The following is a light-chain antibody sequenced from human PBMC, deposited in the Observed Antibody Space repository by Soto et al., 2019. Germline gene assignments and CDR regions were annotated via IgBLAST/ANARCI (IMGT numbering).Light chain of an antibody. CDR1: SSDVGNYNR. CDR3: SSYTSSSTYV. Sequence: PPCVSVSPGQSVAFSCPGTSSDVGNYNRVSWYQQPPGTAPKLMIYDVSNRPSGVPDRFSGSKSGNTASLTISGLQADDETNYYCSSYTSSSTYVFGTGTKAPVL. V-gene: IGLV2-18*02. J-gene: IGLJ1*01. CDR2: DVS.